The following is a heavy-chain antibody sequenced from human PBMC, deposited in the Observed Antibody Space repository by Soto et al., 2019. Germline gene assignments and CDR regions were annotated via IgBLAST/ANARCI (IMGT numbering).Heavy chain of an antibody. J-gene: IGHJ6*02. CDR3: ARESYYGMDV. CDR1: GFTFSSYG. V-gene: IGHV3-30*03. CDR2: ISYDGSEK. Sequence: GGSLRLSCAASGFTFSSYGMHWVRQAPGKGLEWVAVISYDGSEKYYVDSVKGRFTISRDNAKNSLYLQMNSLRAEDTAVYYCARESYYGMDVWGQGTTVTVSS.